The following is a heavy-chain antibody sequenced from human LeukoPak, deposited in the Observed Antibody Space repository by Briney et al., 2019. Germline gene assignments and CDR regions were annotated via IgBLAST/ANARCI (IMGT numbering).Heavy chain of an antibody. D-gene: IGHD6-13*01. CDR2: ISSSSSYI. CDR1: GFTFSSYA. CDR3: AKDQLYSSSWPMWGYFDY. Sequence: PGGSLRLSCAASGFTFSSYAMSWVRQAPGKGLEWVSSISSSSSYIYYADSVKGRFTISRDNAKNSLYLQMNSLRAEDTAVYYCAKDQLYSSSWPMWGYFDYWGQGTLVTVSS. J-gene: IGHJ4*02. V-gene: IGHV3-21*01.